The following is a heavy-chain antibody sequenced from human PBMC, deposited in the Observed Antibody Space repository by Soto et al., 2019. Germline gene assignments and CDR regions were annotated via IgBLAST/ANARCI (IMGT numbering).Heavy chain of an antibody. Sequence: ASVKVSCKASGYTFTGYYMHWVRQAPGQGLEWMGWINPNSGGTNYAQKFQGRVTMTRDTSISTAYMELSRLRSDDTAVYYCARDLWFGESYYYYYGMDVWGQGTTVTVYS. CDR2: INPNSGGT. J-gene: IGHJ6*02. D-gene: IGHD3-10*01. CDR3: ARDLWFGESYYYYYGMDV. CDR1: GYTFTGYY. V-gene: IGHV1-2*02.